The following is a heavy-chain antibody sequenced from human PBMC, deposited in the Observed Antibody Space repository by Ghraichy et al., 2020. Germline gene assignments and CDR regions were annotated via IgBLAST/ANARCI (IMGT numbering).Heavy chain of an antibody. CDR1: GDSISSYY. Sequence: SETQSLTCTVSGDSISSYYWSWIRQPAGKGLEWIGRIFTTGSANYNPSLKSRVTMSVDTSKNQFSLKLSSVTAADTAVYYCARAAVVVHNWFDPWGQGTLVTVSS. V-gene: IGHV4-4*07. CDR3: ARAAVVVHNWFDP. J-gene: IGHJ5*02. CDR2: IFTTGSA. D-gene: IGHD2-15*01.